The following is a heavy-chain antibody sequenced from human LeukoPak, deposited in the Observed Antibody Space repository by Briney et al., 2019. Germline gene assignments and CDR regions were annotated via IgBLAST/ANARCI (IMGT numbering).Heavy chain of an antibody. V-gene: IGHV4-61*02. CDR2: IYAFGIT. D-gene: IGHD2-8*01. Sequence: SETLSLTCTLSGASISSGSYYWSWLRQPAGKGLEWIGRIYAFGITNYNPSLKSRVTMSVDTSENQFSLKLSSVTAADTAVYYSARDRGGYCTDGVCSLFDYWGQGILVAVSS. CDR3: ARDRGGYCTDGVCSLFDY. CDR1: GASISSGSYY. J-gene: IGHJ4*02.